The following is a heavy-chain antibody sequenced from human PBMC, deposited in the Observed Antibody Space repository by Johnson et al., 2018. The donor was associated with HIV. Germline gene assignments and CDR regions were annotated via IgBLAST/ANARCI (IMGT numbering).Heavy chain of an antibody. CDR3: ARDVDKDAFDI. CDR1: GCTFSSYD. CDR2: IGPAGDT. D-gene: IGHD5-12*01. J-gene: IGHJ3*02. V-gene: IGHV3-13*01. Sequence: VQLVESGGGLVQPGGSLRLSCAASGCTFSSYDMHWVRQATGKGLEWVSTIGPAGDTYYPGSVKGRFTISRDNSRNTLYLQMNSLRAEDTAVYYCARDVDKDAFDIWGQGTMVTVSS.